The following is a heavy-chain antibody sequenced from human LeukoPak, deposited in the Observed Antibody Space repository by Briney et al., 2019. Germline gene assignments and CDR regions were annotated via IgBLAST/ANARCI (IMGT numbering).Heavy chain of an antibody. V-gene: IGHV3-73*01. CDR3: TTRGMTTVTARDY. CDR1: GFTFSGSA. D-gene: IGHD4-17*01. J-gene: IGHJ4*02. CDR2: IRSKANSYAT. Sequence: PGGSLKLSCAASGFTFSGSAMHWVRQASGKGLEWVGRIRSKANSYATAYAASVKGRFTISRDDSKNTAYLQMNSLKTEDTAVYYCTTRGMTTVTARDYWGQGTLVIVSS.